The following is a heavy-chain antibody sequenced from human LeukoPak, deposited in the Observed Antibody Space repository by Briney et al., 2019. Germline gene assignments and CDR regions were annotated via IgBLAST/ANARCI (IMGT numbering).Heavy chain of an antibody. J-gene: IGHJ6*02. CDR2: ISSSSSYI. CDR1: GFTFSSYS. V-gene: IGHV3-21*01. Sequence: GGSLRLSCAASGFTFSSYSMNWVRQAPGKGLEWVSSISSSSSYIYYADSVKGRFTISRDNAKNSLYLQMNSLRAEDTAVYYCARDRRSSSWYSYYYGMDVWGQGTTVTVSS. CDR3: ARDRRSSSWYSYYYGMDV. D-gene: IGHD6-13*01.